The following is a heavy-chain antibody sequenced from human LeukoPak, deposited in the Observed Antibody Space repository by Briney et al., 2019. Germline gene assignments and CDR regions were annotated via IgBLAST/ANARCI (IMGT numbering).Heavy chain of an antibody. CDR1: GFTFSSYA. D-gene: IGHD6-13*01. V-gene: IGHV3-30*04. CDR3: ARDGTRAAAGTMWFDP. CDR2: ISYDGSNK. Sequence: GGSLRPSCAASGFTFSSYAMHWVRQAPGKGLEWVAVISYDGSNKYYADSVRGRFTISRDNSKNTLYLQMNSLRAEDTAVYYCARDGTRAAAGTMWFDPWGQGTLVTVSS. J-gene: IGHJ5*02.